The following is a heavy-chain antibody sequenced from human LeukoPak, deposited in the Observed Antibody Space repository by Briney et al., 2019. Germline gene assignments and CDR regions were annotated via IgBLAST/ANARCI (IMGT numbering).Heavy chain of an antibody. CDR1: GGTFSSYA. V-gene: IGHV1-69*04. J-gene: IGHJ4*02. Sequence: SVKVSCKASGGTFSSYAISWVRQAPGQGLEWMGRIIPILGIANYAQKFQGRVTITADKSTSTAYMELSSLRSEDTAVYYCARDVGSNMVRGVIRNDYWGQGTLVTVST. D-gene: IGHD3-10*01. CDR3: ARDVGSNMVRGVIRNDY. CDR2: IIPILGIA.